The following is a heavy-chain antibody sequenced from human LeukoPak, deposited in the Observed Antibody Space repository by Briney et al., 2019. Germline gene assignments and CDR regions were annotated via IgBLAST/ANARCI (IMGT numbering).Heavy chain of an antibody. CDR1: GYTFTSNY. V-gene: IGHV1-46*01. J-gene: IGHJ4*02. CDR3: ARDRGILTGSYTSDFDY. Sequence: ASVKVSCKAFGYTFTSNYMHWVRQAPGQGPEWMGVISPSGGSTTYAQKFQGRVTLTRDMSTSTDYLELSSLRSEDTAVYYCARDRGILTGSYTSDFDYWGQGTLITVSS. CDR2: ISPSGGST. D-gene: IGHD3-9*01.